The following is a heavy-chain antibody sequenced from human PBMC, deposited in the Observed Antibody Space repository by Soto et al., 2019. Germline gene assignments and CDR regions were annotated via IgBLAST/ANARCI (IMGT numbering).Heavy chain of an antibody. Sequence: QVQLQQWGAGLLKPSETLSLTCAVYGGSFSGYYWNWIRQPPGKGLEWIGEINHSGSTNYNPSLKSRVTISVDTSNNQFSLKLSSVTAADTAVYYCARGIGYNYGYFDYWCQGTLVTVSS. V-gene: IGHV4-34*01. J-gene: IGHJ4*02. D-gene: IGHD5-18*01. CDR2: INHSGST. CDR3: ARGIGYNYGYFDY. CDR1: GGSFSGYY.